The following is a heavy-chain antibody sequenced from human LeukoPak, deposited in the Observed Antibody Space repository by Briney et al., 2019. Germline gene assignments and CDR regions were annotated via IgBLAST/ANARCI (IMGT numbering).Heavy chain of an antibody. J-gene: IGHJ4*02. D-gene: IGHD6-13*01. CDR1: GFTFSSYA. V-gene: IGHV3-23*01. CDR3: AKSGYSTKGDFDY. CDR2: ITGSGGST. Sequence: GSLRLSCAASGFTFSSYAMSWVRQAPGKGLEWVSAITGSGGSTYYADSVKGRFTISRDNSKNTLYVQVNSLRAEDTAVYYCAKSGYSTKGDFDYWGQGTLVTVSS.